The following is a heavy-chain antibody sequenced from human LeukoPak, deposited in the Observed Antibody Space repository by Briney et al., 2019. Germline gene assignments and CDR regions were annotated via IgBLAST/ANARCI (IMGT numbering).Heavy chain of an antibody. CDR3: ARDRSDGSGYYGYYFDY. D-gene: IGHD3-22*01. CDR2: IYYSGST. J-gene: IGHJ4*02. V-gene: IGHV4-59*01. Sequence: SETLSLTCIVSGGSIGSYYWSWIRQSPGKGLEWIGHIYYSGSTDYNPSLRSRVTISVDTSKNQFSLRLSSVTAADTAVYYCARDRSDGSGYYGYYFDYWGQGTLVSVSS. CDR1: GGSIGSYY.